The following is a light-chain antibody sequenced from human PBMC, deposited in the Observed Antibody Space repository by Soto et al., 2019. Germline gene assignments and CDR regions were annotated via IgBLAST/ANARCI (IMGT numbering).Light chain of an antibody. CDR1: QTVSSNY. Sequence: LWQSPDTLCLSQGERATLSCRASQTVSSNYLAWCQQRPGQAPRLLIYGASTRAAGIPDRFSGSGSGTDFTLTITRLEPEDSAVYFCQQYTGPPTTFGQGTRLEIK. J-gene: IGKJ5*01. CDR2: GAS. V-gene: IGKV3-20*01. CDR3: QQYTGPPTT.